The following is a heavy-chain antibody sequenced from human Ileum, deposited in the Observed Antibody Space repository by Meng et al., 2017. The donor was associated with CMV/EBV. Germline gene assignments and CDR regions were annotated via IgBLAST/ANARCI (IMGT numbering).Heavy chain of an antibody. Sequence: YTFINYDVNWVRQATGQGLEWMGWMNPVSGNTGYAQNFQGRVSMTRDASISTAYMELSSLRSDDTAIYYCVRGDHGAAAPDRGAFGVWGQGTLVTVSS. CDR1: YTFINYD. D-gene: IGHD6-13*01. J-gene: IGHJ3*01. V-gene: IGHV1-8*01. CDR2: MNPVSGNT. CDR3: VRGDHGAAAPDRGAFGV.